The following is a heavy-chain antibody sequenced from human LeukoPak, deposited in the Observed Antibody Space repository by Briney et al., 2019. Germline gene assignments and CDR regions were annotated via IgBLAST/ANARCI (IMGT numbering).Heavy chain of an antibody. Sequence: SETLSPTCAVSGGSISSSNWWSWVRQPPGKGLEWIGEINHSGSTNYNPSLKSRVTISVDTSKNQFSLKLSSVTAADTAVYYCARDPRYCSGGSCYHSFDYWGQGTLVTVSS. CDR3: ARDPRYCSGGSCYHSFDY. V-gene: IGHV4-4*02. D-gene: IGHD2-15*01. CDR2: INHSGST. CDR1: GGSISSSNW. J-gene: IGHJ4*02.